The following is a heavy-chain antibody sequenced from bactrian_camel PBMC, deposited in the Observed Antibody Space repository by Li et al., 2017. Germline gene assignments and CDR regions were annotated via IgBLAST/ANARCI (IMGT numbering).Heavy chain of an antibody. J-gene: IGHJ7*01. D-gene: IGHD2*01. V-gene: IGHV3S55*01. Sequence: VQLVESGGGSVQAGGSLRLSCTDSGLTYGSYCLGWFRQAVGKEREGVARISSDGSTKYGDFVDGRFMISVDKAKNFVYLQMNNLKPEDTGMYYCAAVEWHCSGALLDYGFDYWGKGTQVTVS. CDR2: ISSDGST. CDR1: GLTYGSYC.